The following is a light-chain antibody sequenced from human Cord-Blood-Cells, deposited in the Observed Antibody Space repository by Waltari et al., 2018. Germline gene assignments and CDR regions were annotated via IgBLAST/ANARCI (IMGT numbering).Light chain of an antibody. CDR3: QQLNSYPYS. J-gene: IGKJ2*03. Sequence: DIQLTQSPSFLSASVADRVTITCRASQGISSYLAWYQQKPGKAPKLLFYAASTLQSGVPSRFSGSGSGTEFTLTISSLQPEDFATYYCQQLNSYPYSFGQGTKLEIK. CDR1: QGISSY. CDR2: AAS. V-gene: IGKV1-9*01.